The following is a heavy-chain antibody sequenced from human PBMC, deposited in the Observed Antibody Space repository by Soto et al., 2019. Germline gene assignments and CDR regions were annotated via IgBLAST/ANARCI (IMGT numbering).Heavy chain of an antibody. D-gene: IGHD3-10*01. Sequence: GASLKISCQGSGYSFTNYWVGWVRQIPGRGLEWMGIIHPGDSDTRYSPFFQGQVTISADKSISTAYLQWSSLKASDTAMYYCAGGGVRGVITRTRDYYGMDVWGQGTTVTVSS. V-gene: IGHV5-51*01. CDR2: IHPGDSDT. CDR1: GYSFTNYW. J-gene: IGHJ6*02. CDR3: AGGGVRGVITRTRDYYGMDV.